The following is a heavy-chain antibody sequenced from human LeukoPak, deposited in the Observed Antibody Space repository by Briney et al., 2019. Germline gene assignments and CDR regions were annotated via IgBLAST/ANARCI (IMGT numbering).Heavy chain of an antibody. CDR1: AFSFSNYN. Sequence: GGSLRLSCAASAFSFSNYNMNWVRQAPGKGLEWVSSITSSGSYIYYADSVKGRFTISRDNAKNSLYLQLNSLRAEDTAVYYCAELGITMIGGVWGKGTTVTVSS. CDR3: AELGITMIGGV. D-gene: IGHD3-10*02. CDR2: ITSSGSYI. V-gene: IGHV3-21*01. J-gene: IGHJ6*04.